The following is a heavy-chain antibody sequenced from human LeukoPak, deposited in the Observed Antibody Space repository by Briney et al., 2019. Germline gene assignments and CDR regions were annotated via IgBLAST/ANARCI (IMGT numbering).Heavy chain of an antibody. V-gene: IGHV3-7*01. J-gene: IGHJ4*02. CDR2: IKQDGSEK. CDR3: ARDQVRGYVWGSYRYPLDY. D-gene: IGHD3-16*02. Sequence: GGSLRLSCAASGFTFSSYWMSWVRQAPGKGLEWVANIKQDGSEKYYVDSVKGRFTISRDNAKNSLYLQMNSLRAEDTAVYYCARDQVRGYVWGSYRYPLDYWGQGTLATVSS. CDR1: GFTFSSYW.